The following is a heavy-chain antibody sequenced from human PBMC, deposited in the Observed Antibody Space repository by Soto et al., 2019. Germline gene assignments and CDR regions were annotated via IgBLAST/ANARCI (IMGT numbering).Heavy chain of an antibody. Sequence: QLQLQESGPGLVKPSETLSLTCTVSGGSISSSSYYWGWIRQPPGKGLEWIGNIYYRGSTDYNPSLKSRVTISVDTSKNQFSLELTSVTASDTAVYYCARYDYSNYGGTFDYWGQGTLVTVSS. J-gene: IGHJ4*02. CDR2: IYYRGST. CDR3: ARYDYSNYGGTFDY. V-gene: IGHV4-39*01. CDR1: GGSISSSSYY. D-gene: IGHD4-4*01.